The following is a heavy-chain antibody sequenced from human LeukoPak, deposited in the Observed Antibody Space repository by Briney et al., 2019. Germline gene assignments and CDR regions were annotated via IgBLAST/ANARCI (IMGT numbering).Heavy chain of an antibody. V-gene: IGHV4-59*01. CDR2: IYYSGST. D-gene: IGHD4-17*01. J-gene: IGHJ4*02. CDR3: ARDLYGDYFLDY. CDR1: GGFISSYY. Sequence: SETLSLTCTVSGGFISSYYWSWIRQPPGKGLEWIGYIYYSGSTNYNPSLKSRVTISVDTSKNQFSLKLSSVTAADTAVYYCARDLYGDYFLDYWGQGTLVTVSS.